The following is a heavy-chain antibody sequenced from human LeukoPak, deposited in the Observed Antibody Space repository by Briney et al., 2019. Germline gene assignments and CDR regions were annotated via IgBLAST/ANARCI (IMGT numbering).Heavy chain of an antibody. J-gene: IGHJ4*02. CDR3: AKGLDSLFDY. D-gene: IGHD3/OR15-3a*01. V-gene: IGHV3-30*02. Sequence: PGGSLRLSCAVSGFTFSSYGMHWVRQTPGKGLEWVAFIRNDGSNKYYADSVKGRFTISRDNSKNTLYLQMNSLRPEDTAVYYCAKGLDSLFDYWGQGTLVTVSS. CDR2: IRNDGSNK. CDR1: GFTFSSYG.